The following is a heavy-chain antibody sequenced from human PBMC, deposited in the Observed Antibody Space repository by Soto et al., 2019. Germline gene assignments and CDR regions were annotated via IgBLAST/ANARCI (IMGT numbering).Heavy chain of an antibody. CDR2: IYYSGST. CDR1: GGSIRSYY. CDR3: AREAIQLWAPGLYYYYGMDV. D-gene: IGHD5-18*01. J-gene: IGHJ6*02. V-gene: IGHV4-59*01. Sequence: SETLSLTCTVSGGSIRSYYWSWIRQPPGKGLEWIGYIYYSGSTNYNPSLKSRVTISVDTSKNQFSLKLSSVTAADTAVYYCAREAIQLWAPGLYYYYGMDVWGQGTTVTSP.